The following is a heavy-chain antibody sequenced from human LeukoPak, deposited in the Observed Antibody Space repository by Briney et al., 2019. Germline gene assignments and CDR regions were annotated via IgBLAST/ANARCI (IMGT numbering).Heavy chain of an antibody. CDR1: GFTFTTYA. CDR3: AKGSDDTIAY. Sequence: GGSLRLSCAASGFTFTTYAMHWVRQAPGKGLEWVAVISYDGINKYYADSVKGRFTISRDNSKNTLYLQMNSLRTEDTAVYYCAKGSDDTIAYWGQGTLVTVSS. V-gene: IGHV3-30*18. D-gene: IGHD3-22*01. CDR2: ISYDGINK. J-gene: IGHJ4*02.